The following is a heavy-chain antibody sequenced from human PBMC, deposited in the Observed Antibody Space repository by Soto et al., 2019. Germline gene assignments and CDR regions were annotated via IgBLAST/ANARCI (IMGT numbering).Heavy chain of an antibody. D-gene: IGHD3-16*01. CDR1: GGSMSNYY. CDR3: VRSGHTFGGVI. J-gene: IGHJ4*02. CDR2: MYYSGSS. V-gene: IGHV4-59*01. Sequence: SETLSLTCTVTGGSMSNYYGSWVRQPPGRGLEWIGYMYYSGSSNYNSSLKSRVTISVDTSKNQISLKLTSVTAADTAVYYCVRSGHTFGGVIWGQGTLVTVSS.